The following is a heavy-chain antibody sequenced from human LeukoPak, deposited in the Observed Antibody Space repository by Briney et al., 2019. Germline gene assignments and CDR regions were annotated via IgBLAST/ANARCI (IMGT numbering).Heavy chain of an antibody. Sequence: GGSLRLSCAASGFTFSSYAMSWVRQAPGKGLEWVSAISGSGGSTYYADSVKGRFTISRDNAKNSLYLQMNSLRAEDTAVYYCARVLHKRNYDSTTYYGYWGQGTLVTVSS. CDR2: ISGSGGST. CDR3: ARVLHKRNYDSTTYYGY. D-gene: IGHD3-22*01. CDR1: GFTFSSYA. V-gene: IGHV3-23*01. J-gene: IGHJ4*02.